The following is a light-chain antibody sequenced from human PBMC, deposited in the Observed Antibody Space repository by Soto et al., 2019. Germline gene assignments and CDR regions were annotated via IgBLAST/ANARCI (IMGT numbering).Light chain of an antibody. CDR3: QRRSDWPPLT. CDR2: DAS. J-gene: IGKJ4*02. Sequence: EIVLTQSPATLSLSPGEGATLSCRASQSVSYYLAWYQQKPGQAPRLLIYDASNRATGVPARFSGTGSGTDLTFTSSSREPGDFAIYYCQRRSDWPPLTVGGGTKVEFK. V-gene: IGKV3-11*01. CDR1: QSVSYY.